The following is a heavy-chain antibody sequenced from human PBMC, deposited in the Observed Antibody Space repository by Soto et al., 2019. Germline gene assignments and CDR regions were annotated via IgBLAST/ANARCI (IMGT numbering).Heavy chain of an antibody. D-gene: IGHD3-9*01. CDR2: IMPILGIA. CDR1: GGTFSGYT. J-gene: IGHJ6*02. CDR3: ARVASYDILTGYYSYYYYGMDV. V-gene: IGHV1-69*02. Sequence: QVQLVQSGAEVKKPGSSVKVACKAYGGTFSGYTISWVRLAHGQGLEWMGRIMPILGIANYAQKFQGRVTITADKSTSTAYMELSSLRSEDTAVYYCARVASYDILTGYYSYYYYGMDVWGQGTTVTVSS.